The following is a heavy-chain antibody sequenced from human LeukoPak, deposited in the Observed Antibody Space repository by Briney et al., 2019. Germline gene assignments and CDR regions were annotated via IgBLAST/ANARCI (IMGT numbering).Heavy chain of an antibody. CDR1: GGTFSSYA. CDR3: AREFTREKPGIAAAGRGIWFDP. Sequence: GSSVKVSCKASGGTFSSYAISWVRQAPGQGLEWMGRIIPILGIANYAQKFQGRVTITADESTSTAYMELSSLRSEDTAVYYCAREFTREKPGIAAAGRGIWFDPWGQGTLVTASS. CDR2: IIPILGIA. D-gene: IGHD6-13*01. V-gene: IGHV1-69*04. J-gene: IGHJ5*02.